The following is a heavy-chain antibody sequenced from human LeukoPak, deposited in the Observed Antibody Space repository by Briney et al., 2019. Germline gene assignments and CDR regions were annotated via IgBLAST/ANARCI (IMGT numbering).Heavy chain of an antibody. CDR2: IYDSGST. D-gene: IGHD6-19*01. J-gene: IGHJ4*02. CDR1: GGSIRSSYYY. CDR3: ARGIQYSSGWYLGYYFDY. Sequence: SETLSLTCTVSGGSIRSSYYYWGWIRQPPGKGLEWIGSIYDSGSTYYNPSLKSRVTISVDTSKNQFSLKLSSVTAADTAVYYCARGIQYSSGWYLGYYFDYWGQGTLVTVSS. V-gene: IGHV4-39*01.